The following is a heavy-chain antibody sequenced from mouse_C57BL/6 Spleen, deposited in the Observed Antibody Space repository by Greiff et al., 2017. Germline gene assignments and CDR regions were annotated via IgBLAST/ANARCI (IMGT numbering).Heavy chain of an antibody. CDR2: IYPRDGST. Sequence: VHLVESGPELVKPGASVKLSCKASGYTFTSYDINWVKQRPGQGLEWIGWIYPRDGSTKYNEKFKGKATLTVDTSSSTAYMELHSLTSEDSAVYFCARRYGSPPDWYFDVWGTGTTVTVSS. D-gene: IGHD1-1*01. J-gene: IGHJ1*03. CDR3: ARRYGSPPDWYFDV. CDR1: GYTFTSYD. V-gene: IGHV1-85*01.